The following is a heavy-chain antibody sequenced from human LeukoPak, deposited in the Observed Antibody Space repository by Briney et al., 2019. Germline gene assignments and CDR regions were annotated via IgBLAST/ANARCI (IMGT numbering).Heavy chain of an antibody. CDR1: GFTFSSYS. J-gene: IGHJ5*02. Sequence: PGGSLRLSCAASGFTFSSYSMNWVRQAPGKGLEWVSSISSSSSYIYYADSVKGRFTISRDNAKNSLYLQMNSLRAEDTAVYYCARSNPGQAWLDPWGQGTLVTASS. V-gene: IGHV3-21*01. CDR3: ARSNPGQAWLDP. CDR2: ISSSSSYI.